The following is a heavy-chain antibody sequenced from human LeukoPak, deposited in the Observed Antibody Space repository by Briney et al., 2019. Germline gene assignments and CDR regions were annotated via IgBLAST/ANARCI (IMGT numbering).Heavy chain of an antibody. CDR3: AKVVPGLDGNSFDP. J-gene: IGHJ5*02. CDR1: AFAVRTNA. V-gene: IGHV3-66*02. D-gene: IGHD2-15*01. CDR2: IYDGDIQ. Sequence: PGGSLRLSCAASAFAVRTNAMTWVRQAPGKGLEWLSMIYDGDIQDYADSVKGRFSISRDSSKNTLYLQMNSLRTEDTAVYYCAKVVPGLDGNSFDPWGQGTLVTVSS.